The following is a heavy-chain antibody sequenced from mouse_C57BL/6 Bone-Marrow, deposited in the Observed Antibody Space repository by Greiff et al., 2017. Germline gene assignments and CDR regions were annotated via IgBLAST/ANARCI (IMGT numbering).Heavy chain of an antibody. CDR1: GYSITSGYY. D-gene: IGHD2-10*01. CDR3: AREGGLLHWYFDV. CDR2: ISYDGSN. Sequence: EVKLQESGPGLVKPSQSLSLTCSVTGYSITSGYYWNWIRQFPGNKLEWMGYISYDGSNNYNPSLKNRISITRDTSKNQFFLKLNSVTTEDTATYYCAREGGLLHWYFDVWGTGTTVTVSS. V-gene: IGHV3-6*01. J-gene: IGHJ1*03.